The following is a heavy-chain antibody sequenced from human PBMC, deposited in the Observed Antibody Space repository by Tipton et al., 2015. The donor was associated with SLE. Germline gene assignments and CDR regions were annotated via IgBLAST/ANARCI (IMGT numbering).Heavy chain of an antibody. CDR2: IYYSGST. V-gene: IGHV4-39*07. J-gene: IGHJ5*02. CDR3: ARDRVYSSGIDP. D-gene: IGHD6-25*01. CDR1: GGSISSSSYY. Sequence: TLSLTCTVSGGSISSSSYYWGWIRRPPGKGLEWMGSIYYSGSTYYNPSLKSRVTISVDTSKHQFSLKLSSVTAADTAVYYCARDRVYSSGIDPWGQGTLVTVSS.